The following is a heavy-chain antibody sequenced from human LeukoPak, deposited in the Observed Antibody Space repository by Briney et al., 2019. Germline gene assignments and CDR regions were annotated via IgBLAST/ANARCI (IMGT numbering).Heavy chain of an antibody. CDR1: GFTVSNTY. V-gene: IGHV3-53*01. D-gene: IGHD1-1*01. Sequence: PGGSLRLSCAASGFTVSNTYMSWVRQAPGKGLEWVSVIYTGGSTYYADSVKGRFTISRDNAENTLYLQMNSLRAEDTAVYFCARGNAHAFDIWGQGTMVTVSS. CDR3: ARGNAHAFDI. CDR2: IYTGGST. J-gene: IGHJ3*02.